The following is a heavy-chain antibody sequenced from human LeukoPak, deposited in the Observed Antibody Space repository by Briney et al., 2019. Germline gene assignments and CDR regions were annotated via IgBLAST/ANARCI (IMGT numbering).Heavy chain of an antibody. CDR3: AKSLSGYYIFDY. CDR2: FAGSGGDA. CDR1: VFTFSSYA. J-gene: IGHJ4*02. D-gene: IGHD3-22*01. V-gene: IGHV3-23*01. Sequence: GGSLRLSCAASVFTFSSYAMSWVRQAPGKRLEWVSSFAGSGGDAYFADSVKGRFTISRDNSKNTLYLQMNSLRAEDTAVYYCAKSLSGYYIFDYWGQGTLVTVSP.